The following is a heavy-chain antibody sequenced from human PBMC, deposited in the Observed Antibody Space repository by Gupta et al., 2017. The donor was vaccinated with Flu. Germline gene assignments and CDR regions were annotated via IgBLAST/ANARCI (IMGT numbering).Heavy chain of an antibody. CDR2: IYYSGST. V-gene: IGHV4-39*02. Sequence: QLQLQASGPGLAKPSQTLSLTCTLSGGSISSCSYYWGWIRQPPGKGLEWIGSIYYSGSTYYNPSLKSRVTISVDTSKNQFSLKLSSVTAADTAVYYCAIEGMWVGDYYYGMDVWGQGTTVTVSS. CDR3: AIEGMWVGDYYYGMDV. D-gene: IGHD1-26*01. CDR1: GGSISSCSYY. J-gene: IGHJ6*02.